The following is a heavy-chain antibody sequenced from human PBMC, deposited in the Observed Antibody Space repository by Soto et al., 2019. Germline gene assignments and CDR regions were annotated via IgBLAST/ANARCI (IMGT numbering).Heavy chain of an antibody. CDR1: GYTFTSYG. Sequence: ASVKVSCKASGYTFTSYGISWVRQAPGQGLEWMGWISAYNGNTNYAQKLQGRVTMTTDTSTSTAYMELRSLRSDDTAVYYCARDQGYYYDSSGYEDNYFDYWGQGTLVTSPQ. D-gene: IGHD3-22*01. V-gene: IGHV1-18*04. J-gene: IGHJ4*02. CDR2: ISAYNGNT. CDR3: ARDQGYYYDSSGYEDNYFDY.